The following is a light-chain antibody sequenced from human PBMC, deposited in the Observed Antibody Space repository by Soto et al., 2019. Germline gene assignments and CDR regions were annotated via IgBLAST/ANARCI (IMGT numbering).Light chain of an antibody. J-gene: IGKJ5*01. V-gene: IGKV1-9*01. CDR2: AAS. CDR1: QGISSY. Sequence: IRLTQSPSSLSSSVGDRVTITFVASQGISSYLGWYQQKPGKAPNLLIYAASTLQSGVPSRFSGGGSGTDFTLTISSLQPEDFAVYYCQQYNNWPITFGQGTRLEIK. CDR3: QQYNNWPIT.